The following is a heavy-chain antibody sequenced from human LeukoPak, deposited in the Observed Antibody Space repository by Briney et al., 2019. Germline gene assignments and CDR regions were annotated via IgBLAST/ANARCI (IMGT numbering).Heavy chain of an antibody. CDR1: GFTFRSYA. CDR2: VSGSGGST. J-gene: IGHJ3*01. CDR3: AKDISPGSSPDAFDV. Sequence: GGSLRLSCAASGFTFRSYAMSWVRQAPGKGLEWVSAVSGSGGSTYFADSVKGRFTISRDNSKNTLYLQMNSLRAEDTALYYCAKDISPGSSPDAFDVWGQGTMVTVSS. D-gene: IGHD3-10*01. V-gene: IGHV3-23*01.